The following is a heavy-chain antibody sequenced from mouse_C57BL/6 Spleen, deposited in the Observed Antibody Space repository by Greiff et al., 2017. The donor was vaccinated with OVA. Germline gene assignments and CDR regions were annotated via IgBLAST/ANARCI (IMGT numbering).Heavy chain of an antibody. J-gene: IGHJ2*01. D-gene: IGHD2-4*01. V-gene: IGHV1-82*01. Sequence: LVESGPELVKPGASVKISCKASGYAFSSSWMNWVKQRPGKGLEWIGRIYPGDGDTNYNGKFKGKATLTADKSSSTAYMQLSSLTSEDSAVYFCASRGPIYYDYDDGVDYWGQGTTLTVSS. CDR2: IYPGDGDT. CDR3: ASRGPIYYDYDDGVDY. CDR1: GYAFSSSW.